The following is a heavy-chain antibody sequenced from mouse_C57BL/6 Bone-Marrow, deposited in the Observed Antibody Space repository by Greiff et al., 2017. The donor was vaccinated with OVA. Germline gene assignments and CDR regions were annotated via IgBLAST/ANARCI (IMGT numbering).Heavy chain of an antibody. CDR2: IYPGGGYT. J-gene: IGHJ1*03. CDR1: GYTFTNYW. V-gene: IGHV1-63*01. CDR3: ARRRGLGWYFDV. Sequence: QVQLQQPGAELVRPGTSVKMSCKASGYTFTNYWIGWAKQRPGHGLEWIGDIYPGGGYTNYNEKFKGKATLTADKSSSTAYMQFSSLTSEDSAIYYCARRRGLGWYFDVWGTGTTVTVSS. D-gene: IGHD4-1*01.